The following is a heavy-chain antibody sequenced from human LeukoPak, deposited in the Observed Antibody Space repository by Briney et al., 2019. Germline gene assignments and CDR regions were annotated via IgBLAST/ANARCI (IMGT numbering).Heavy chain of an antibody. CDR1: GFTFSSSW. CDR2: IDQDGSKQ. CDR3: ARDPDILLGVNFDY. D-gene: IGHD2-21*01. J-gene: IGHJ4*02. Sequence: GGSLRLSCSASGFTFSSSWMNWVRQAPGKGLEWVANIDQDGSKQNYVDSVKGRFTVSRDNAQNSLYLQMHSLRAEDTAVYYCARDPDILLGVNFDYWGQGALVIVSS. V-gene: IGHV3-7*01.